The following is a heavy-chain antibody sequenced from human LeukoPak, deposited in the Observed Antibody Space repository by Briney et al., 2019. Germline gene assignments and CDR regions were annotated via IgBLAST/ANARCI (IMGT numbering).Heavy chain of an antibody. CDR1: GNYW. Sequence: PGGSLRLTCAASGNYWMHWVRQVPGKGLVWVSVIYGGGTTSYADSVKGRFTISRDNSKNTLFLQMNSLRAEDTAVYYCARVVQVWGQGTLVTVSS. V-gene: IGHV3-53*01. J-gene: IGHJ4*02. D-gene: IGHD1-1*01. CDR3: ARVVQV. CDR2: IYGGGTT.